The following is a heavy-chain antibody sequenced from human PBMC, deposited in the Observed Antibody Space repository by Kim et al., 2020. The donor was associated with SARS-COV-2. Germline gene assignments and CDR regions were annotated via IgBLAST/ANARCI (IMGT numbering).Heavy chain of an antibody. V-gene: IGHV3-33*01. CDR1: GFTFSSYG. Sequence: GGSLRLSCAASGFTFSSYGMHWVRQAPGKGLEWVAVVWYDGSNKYYADSVKGRFTISRDNSKNTLYLQMNSLRAEDTAVYYCARDTRDYYGMDVWGQGTTFTVSS. CDR2: VWYDGSNK. CDR3: ARDTRDYYGMDV. J-gene: IGHJ6*02.